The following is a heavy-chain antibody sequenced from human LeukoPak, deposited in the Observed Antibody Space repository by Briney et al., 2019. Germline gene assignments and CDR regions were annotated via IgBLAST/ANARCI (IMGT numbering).Heavy chain of an antibody. CDR2: INPNSGGT. V-gene: IGHV1-2*02. CDR3: AREPSYSSGCLRG. J-gene: IGHJ4*02. D-gene: IGHD6-19*01. CDR1: GYTFTGYY. Sequence: ASVKVSCKASGYTFTGYYMHWVRQAPGQGLEWMGWINPNSGGTNYAQKFQGRVTMTRDTSISTAYMELSRLRSDDTAVYYCAREPSYSSGCLRGWGQGTLVTVSS.